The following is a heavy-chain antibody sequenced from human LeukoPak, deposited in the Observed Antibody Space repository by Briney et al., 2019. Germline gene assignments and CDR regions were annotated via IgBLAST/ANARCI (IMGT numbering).Heavy chain of an antibody. V-gene: IGHV3-33*01. CDR3: ARDLRGSYYDY. J-gene: IGHJ4*02. Sequence: PGGSLRLSCAASGFTFSSYGMHWVRQAPGKGLEWVAVIWYDGSNKYYADSVKGRFTISRDNSKNTLYLQMNCLRAEDTAVYYCARDLRGSYYDYWGQGTLVTVSS. CDR2: IWYDGSNK. D-gene: IGHD5/OR15-5a*01. CDR1: GFTFSSYG.